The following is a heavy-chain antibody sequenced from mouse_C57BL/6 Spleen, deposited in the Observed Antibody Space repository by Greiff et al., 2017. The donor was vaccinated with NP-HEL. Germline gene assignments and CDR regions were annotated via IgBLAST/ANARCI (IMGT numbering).Heavy chain of an antibody. V-gene: IGHV1-19*01. CDR2: INPYNGGT. J-gene: IGHJ4*01. D-gene: IGHD1-3*01. CDR3: ARELDYAMDY. CDR1: GYTFTDYY. Sequence: VQLQQSGPVLVKPGASVKMSCKASGYTFTDYYMNWVKQSHGKSLEWIGVINPYNGGTSYNQKFKGKATLTVDKSSSTAYMELNSLTSEDSAVYYCARELDYAMDYWGQGTSVTVSS.